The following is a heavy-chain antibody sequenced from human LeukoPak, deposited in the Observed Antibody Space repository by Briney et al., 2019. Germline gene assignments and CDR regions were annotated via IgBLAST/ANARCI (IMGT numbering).Heavy chain of an antibody. V-gene: IGHV3-7*01. CDR2: IKQDGSEK. CDR3: ARARNRIAVSVIREYYYMDV. D-gene: IGHD6-19*01. Sequence: GGSLRLSCAASGFNFISSWMNWVRQAPGKGLECVANIKQDGSEKYYVDSVKGRFTISRDNAKNSLYLQMNSLRAEDTAVYYCARARNRIAVSVIREYYYMDVWGKGTTVSVSS. J-gene: IGHJ6*03. CDR1: GFNFISSW.